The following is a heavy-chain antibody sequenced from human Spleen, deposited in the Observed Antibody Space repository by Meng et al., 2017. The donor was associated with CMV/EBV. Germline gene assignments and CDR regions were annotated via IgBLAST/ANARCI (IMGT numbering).Heavy chain of an antibody. CDR3: GTADF. CDR2: VKEDGSGQ. D-gene: IGHD3-3*01. CDR1: GFTFTTFW. V-gene: IGHV3-7*03. Sequence: LSLTCAASGFTFTTFWMTWVRQAPGKGLQWVANVKEDGSGQWYVDSVKGRFTISRDNAKNSLYLQMSSLTADDTAVYYCGTADFWGQGTRVTVSS. J-gene: IGHJ4*02.